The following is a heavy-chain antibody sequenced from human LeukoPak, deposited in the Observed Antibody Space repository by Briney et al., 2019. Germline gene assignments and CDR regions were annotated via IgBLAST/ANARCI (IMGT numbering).Heavy chain of an antibody. D-gene: IGHD3-10*01. J-gene: IGHJ4*02. CDR1: GFTFSDYY. Sequence: PGGSLRLSCAASGFTFSDYYMSWIRQAPGKGLEWVSYISSSGSTIYYADSVKGRFTISRDNSKNTLYLQMNSLRAEDTAVYYCAKAPGAMVRGVIMDWGQGTLVTVSS. CDR2: ISSSGSTI. CDR3: AKAPGAMVRGVIMD. V-gene: IGHV3-11*01.